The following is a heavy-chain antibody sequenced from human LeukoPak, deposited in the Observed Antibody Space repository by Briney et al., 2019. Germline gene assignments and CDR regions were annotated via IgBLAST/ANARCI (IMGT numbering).Heavy chain of an antibody. D-gene: IGHD1-26*01. CDR1: GYTFTSYD. V-gene: IGHV1-8*01. Sequence: ASVKVSCKASGYTFTSYDINWVRQATGQGLEWMGWMNPNSGNTGYAQKFQGRVTMTRNTSISTAYMELSSVTAADTAVYYCARQGSGSHKDWGQGTLVTVSS. CDR2: MNPNSGNT. J-gene: IGHJ4*02. CDR3: ARQGSGSHKD.